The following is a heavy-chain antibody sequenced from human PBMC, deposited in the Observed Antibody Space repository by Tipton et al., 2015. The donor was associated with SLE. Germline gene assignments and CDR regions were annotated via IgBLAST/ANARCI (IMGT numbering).Heavy chain of an antibody. D-gene: IGHD2-15*01. V-gene: IGHV3-33*08. CDR3: ARDRGCSGGSCYISYFDY. CDR2: IRYDGSNK. J-gene: IGHJ4*02. Sequence: SLRLSCAASGFTFSSYGMHWVRQAPGKGLEWVAFIRYDGSNKYYADSVKGRFTISRDNSKNTLYLQMNSLRAEDTAVYYCARDRGCSGGSCYISYFDYWGQGTLVTVSS. CDR1: GFTFSSYG.